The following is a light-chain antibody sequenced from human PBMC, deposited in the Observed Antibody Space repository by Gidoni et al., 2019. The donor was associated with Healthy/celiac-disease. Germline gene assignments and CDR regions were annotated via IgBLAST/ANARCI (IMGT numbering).Light chain of an antibody. CDR3: QQDYNLPPT. CDR2: GAS. J-gene: IGKJ1*01. CDR1: QSVSSSY. Sequence: EIVMTQSPATLSLSPGERATLSCRASQSVSSSYLSWYQQKPGQAPRFLIYGASTRATGIPARFSGSGSGTDFTLTISSLQPEDFAVYYCQQDYNLPPTFGQGTKVEIK. V-gene: IGKV3D-7*01.